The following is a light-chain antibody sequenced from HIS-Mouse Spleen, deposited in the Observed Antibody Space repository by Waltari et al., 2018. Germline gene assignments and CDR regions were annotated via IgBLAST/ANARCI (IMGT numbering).Light chain of an antibody. CDR1: KLGDKY. J-gene: IGLJ3*02. CDR2: QDG. CDR3: QAWDSSTWV. V-gene: IGLV3-1*01. Sequence: SYELTQPPSVSVSPGQTASITCSGDKLGDKYACWYQQKPGQSPVLVIYQDGKRPSGIPGRFSGSNSGNTATLTISGTQAMDEADYYCQAWDSSTWVFGGGTKLTVL.